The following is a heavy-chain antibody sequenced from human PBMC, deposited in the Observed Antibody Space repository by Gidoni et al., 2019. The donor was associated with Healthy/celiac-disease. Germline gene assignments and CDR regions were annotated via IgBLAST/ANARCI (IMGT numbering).Heavy chain of an antibody. CDR3: ARGLQILKIAVAGAGIGY. J-gene: IGHJ4*02. V-gene: IGHV1-8*01. Sequence: QVQLVQSGAEVTKPGASVKVSCKASGYTFTSYDINWVRKATGQGLEWMGRMNPNSGNTGYAQKFQGRVTMTRNTSISTAYMELSSLRSEDTAVYYCARGLQILKIAVAGAGIGYWGQGTLVTVSS. D-gene: IGHD6-19*01. CDR1: GYTFTSYD. CDR2: MNPNSGNT.